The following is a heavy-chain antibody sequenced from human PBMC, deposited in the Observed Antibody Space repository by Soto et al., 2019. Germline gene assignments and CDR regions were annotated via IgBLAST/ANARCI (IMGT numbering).Heavy chain of an antibody. CDR1: GFTFSSYA. CDR2: ISGSGGST. V-gene: IGHV3-23*01. CDR3: AKVYYDSSGYNWFDP. D-gene: IGHD3-22*01. J-gene: IGHJ5*02. Sequence: GSLRLSCAASGFTFSSYAMSWVRQAPGKGLEWVSAISGSGGSTYYADSVKGRFTISRDNSKNTLYLQMNSLRAEDTAVYYCAKVYYDSSGYNWFDPWGQGTLVTVSS.